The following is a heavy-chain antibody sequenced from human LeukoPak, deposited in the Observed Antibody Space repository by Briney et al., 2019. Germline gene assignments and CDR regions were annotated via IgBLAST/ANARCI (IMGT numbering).Heavy chain of an antibody. D-gene: IGHD3-9*01. CDR2: IKQDGSEK. CDR1: GFTFSSYW. Sequence: GGSLRLSCAASGFTFSSYWMSWVRQAPGKGLEWVANIKQDGSEKYYVDSVKGRFTISRDNAKNSLYLQMNSLRAEDTAVYYCARTSAYDILTGYFHKRGERPNWFDPWGQGTLVTVSS. CDR3: ARTSAYDILTGYFHKRGERPNWFDP. J-gene: IGHJ5*02. V-gene: IGHV3-7*01.